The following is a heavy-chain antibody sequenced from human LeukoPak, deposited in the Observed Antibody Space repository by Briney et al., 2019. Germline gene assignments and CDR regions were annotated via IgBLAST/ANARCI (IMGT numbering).Heavy chain of an antibody. D-gene: IGHD6-19*01. CDR1: GFTFSSYE. J-gene: IGHJ4*02. V-gene: IGHV3-48*03. CDR3: ARVTLAVAGN. CDR2: ISSSGSTI. Sequence: GGSLRLSCAASGFTFSSYEMNWVRQAPGKGLEWVSYISSSGSTIYYADSVKGRFTISRDNAKNSLYLQMNSLRAEDTAVYYCARVTLAVAGNWGQGTLVTVSS.